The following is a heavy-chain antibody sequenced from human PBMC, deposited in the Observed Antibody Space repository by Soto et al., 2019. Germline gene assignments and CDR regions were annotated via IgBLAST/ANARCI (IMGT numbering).Heavy chain of an antibody. CDR3: ARGYCSSTSCLNWFDP. CDR2: ISAYNGNT. CDR1: GYTFTSYG. Sequence: ASVKVSCKASGYTFTSYGISWVRQAPGQGLEWMGWISAYNGNTNHAQKLQGRVTMTTDTSTSTAYMELRSLRSDDTAVYYCARGYCSSTSCLNWFDPWGQGTLVTVSS. J-gene: IGHJ5*02. V-gene: IGHV1-18*01. D-gene: IGHD2-2*01.